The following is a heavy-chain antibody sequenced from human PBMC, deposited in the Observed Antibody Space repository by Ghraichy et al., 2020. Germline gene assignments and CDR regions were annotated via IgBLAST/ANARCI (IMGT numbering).Heavy chain of an antibody. V-gene: IGHV2-5*02. D-gene: IGHD3-3*01. J-gene: IGHJ4*02. Sequence: SGPTLVKPTQTLTLTCTFSGFSLSTSGVGVGWIRQPPGKALEWLALIYWDDDKRYSPSLKSRLTITKDTSKNQVVLTMTNMDPVDTATYYCAHQPRYYDFWSGYYIFNYFDYWGQGTLVTVSS. CDR2: IYWDDDK. CDR1: GFSLSTSGVG. CDR3: AHQPRYYDFWSGYYIFNYFDY.